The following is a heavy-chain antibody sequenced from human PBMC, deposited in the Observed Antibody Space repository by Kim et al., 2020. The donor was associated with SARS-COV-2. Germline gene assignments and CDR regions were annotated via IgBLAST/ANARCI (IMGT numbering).Heavy chain of an antibody. D-gene: IGHD3-22*01. J-gene: IGHJ4*02. V-gene: IGHV3-15*01. CDR3: TTDLTYYYDSSGYYSGY. Sequence: GGSLRLSCAASGFTFSNAWMSWVRQAPGKGLEWVGRIKSKTDGGTTDYAAPVKGRFTISRDDSKNTLYLQMNSLKTEDTAVYYCTTDLTYYYDSSGYYSGYWGQGTLVTVSS. CDR1: GFTFSNAW. CDR2: IKSKTDGGTT.